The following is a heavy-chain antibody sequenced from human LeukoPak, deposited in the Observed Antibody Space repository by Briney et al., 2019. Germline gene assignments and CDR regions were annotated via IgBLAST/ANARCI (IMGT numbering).Heavy chain of an antibody. CDR3: ARVIPAATAGDYYYGMDV. CDR2: ISAYNGKT. CDR1: GYTFTSYG. V-gene: IGHV1-18*04. Sequence: GASVNVSCKASGYTFTSYGISWVRQAPGQGPEWMGWISAYNGKTNYAQKLQGRVTMTTDTSTSTAYMELRSLRSDDTAVYYCARVIPAATAGDYYYGMDVWGKGTTVTVSS. D-gene: IGHD2-2*01. J-gene: IGHJ6*04.